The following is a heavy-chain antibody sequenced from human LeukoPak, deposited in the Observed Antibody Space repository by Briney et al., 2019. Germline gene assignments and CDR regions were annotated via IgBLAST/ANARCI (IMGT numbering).Heavy chain of an antibody. J-gene: IGHJ5*02. Sequence: SETLSLTCTVSGGSISSYYWNWIRQPPGRGLEWIGNIYYSGSTNYNPSLKSRVTISVDASKNQFSLKVSSVTAADTAVYYCARGESSASNWFDPWGQGTLVTVSS. D-gene: IGHD3-22*01. CDR1: GGSISSYY. CDR2: IYYSGST. CDR3: ARGESSASNWFDP. V-gene: IGHV4-59*01.